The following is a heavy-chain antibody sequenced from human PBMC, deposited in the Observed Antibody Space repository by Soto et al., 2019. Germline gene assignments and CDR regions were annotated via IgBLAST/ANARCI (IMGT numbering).Heavy chain of an antibody. D-gene: IGHD3-3*01. Sequence: SVKVSCKASGGTFSSYAISWVRQAPGQGLEWMGGIIPIFGTANYAQKFQGRVTITADESTSTAYMELSSLRSEDTAVYYCARAYDFWSGYPPGWFDPWGQGTLVTVSS. V-gene: IGHV1-69*13. J-gene: IGHJ5*02. CDR1: GGTFSSYA. CDR3: ARAYDFWSGYPPGWFDP. CDR2: IIPIFGTA.